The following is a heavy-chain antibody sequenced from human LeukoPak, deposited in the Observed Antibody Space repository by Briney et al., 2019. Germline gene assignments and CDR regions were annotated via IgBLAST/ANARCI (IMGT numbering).Heavy chain of an antibody. CDR2: IYYSGST. CDR1: GGSISSGGYY. V-gene: IGHV4-61*08. J-gene: IGHJ4*02. CDR3: ARAPFWSGYYFFDY. Sequence: SSETLSLTCAVSGGSISSGGYYWSWIRQPPGKGLEWIGYIYYSGSTNYNPSLKSRVTISVDTSKNQFSLKLSSVTAADTAVYYCARAPFWSGYYFFDYWGQGTLVTVSS. D-gene: IGHD3-3*01.